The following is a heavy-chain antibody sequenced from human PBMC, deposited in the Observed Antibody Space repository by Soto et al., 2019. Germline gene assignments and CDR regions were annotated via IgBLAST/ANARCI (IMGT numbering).Heavy chain of an antibody. CDR3: ARPGRNYWSGRYYFDY. V-gene: IGHV3-30*03. J-gene: IGHJ4*02. CDR1: GFAFSSYG. CDR2: ISYDGSNF. D-gene: IGHD3-3*01. Sequence: LRLSCVGSGFAFSSYGMHWVRQAPGKGLEWVAVISYDGSNFYYADSVRGRFTISRDIPTNTMYLQMNSLRAEDTAMYYCARPGRNYWSGRYYFDYWGQGTQVTVSS.